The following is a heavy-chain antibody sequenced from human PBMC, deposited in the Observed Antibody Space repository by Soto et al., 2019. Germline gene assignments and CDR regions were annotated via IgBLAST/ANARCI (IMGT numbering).Heavy chain of an antibody. CDR2: ISYDGSNK. J-gene: IGHJ4*02. V-gene: IGHV3-30-3*01. Sequence: GGSLRLSCAASGFTFSSYAMHWVRQAPGKGLEWVAVISYDGSNKYYADSVKGRFTISRDNSKNTLYLQMNSLRAEDTAVYYCARGESYFDYWGQGTLVTVSS. CDR1: GFTFSSYA. CDR3: ARGESYFDY.